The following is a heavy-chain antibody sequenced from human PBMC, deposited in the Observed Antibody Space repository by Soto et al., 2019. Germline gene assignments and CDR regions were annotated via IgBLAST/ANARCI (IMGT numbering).Heavy chain of an antibody. CDR1: GGSISSGGYY. V-gene: IGHV4-31*03. CDR2: IYYSGST. J-gene: IGHJ5*02. CDR3: ARAVVPAANYNLFDP. D-gene: IGHD2-2*01. Sequence: SETLSLTCTVSGGSISSGGYYWSWIRQHPGKGLEWIGYIYYSGSTYYNPSLKSRVIISVDTSKNQFSLKLSSVTAADTAVYYCARAVVPAANYNLFDPWGQGTLVTVSS.